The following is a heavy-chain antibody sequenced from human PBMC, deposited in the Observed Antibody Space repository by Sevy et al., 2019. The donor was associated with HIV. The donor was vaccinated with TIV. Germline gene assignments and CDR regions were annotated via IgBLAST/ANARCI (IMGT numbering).Heavy chain of an antibody. D-gene: IGHD6-13*01. CDR2: INPNSDGT. CDR3: ARRTAAGTGLGFDS. CDR1: GYTFTAYY. V-gene: IGHV1-2*02. Sequence: ASVKVSCKASGYTFTAYYMHWVRQTPGQGLEWMGWINPNSDGTKYSQKFQGRVTISTDTSISTAYMELRGLRDDDTAVYYCARRTAAGTGLGFDSWGQGTLVTVSS. J-gene: IGHJ4*02.